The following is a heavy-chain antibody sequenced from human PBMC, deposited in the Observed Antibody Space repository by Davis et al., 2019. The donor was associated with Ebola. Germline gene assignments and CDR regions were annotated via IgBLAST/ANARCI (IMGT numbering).Heavy chain of an antibody. D-gene: IGHD3-3*01. CDR2: MNPNSGNT. Sequence: AASVQVSCKASRYTFTSYDINWVRQATGQGLEWMGWMNPNSGNTGYAQRFQGRVTMNRNTSISTAYLELSSLRSEDTAVYYCARSLRFLEWLLVRMDVWGQGTTVTVSS. J-gene: IGHJ6*02. CDR3: ARSLRFLEWLLVRMDV. V-gene: IGHV1-8*01. CDR1: RYTFTSYD.